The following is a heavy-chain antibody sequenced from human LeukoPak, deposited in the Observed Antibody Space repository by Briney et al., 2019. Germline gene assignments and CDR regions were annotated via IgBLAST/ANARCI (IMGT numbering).Heavy chain of an antibody. CDR3: ARAGPLGWFDP. CDR1: GGSFSGYY. Sequence: SETLSLTCAVYGGSFSGYYWSWIRQPPGRGLEWIGEINHSGSTNYNPSLKSRVTISVDTSKNQFSLKLSSVTAADTAVYYCARAGPLGWFDPWGQGTLVTVSS. CDR2: INHSGST. V-gene: IGHV4-34*01. J-gene: IGHJ5*02.